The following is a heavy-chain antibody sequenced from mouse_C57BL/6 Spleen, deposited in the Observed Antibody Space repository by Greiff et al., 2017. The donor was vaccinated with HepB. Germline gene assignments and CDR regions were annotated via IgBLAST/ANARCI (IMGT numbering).Heavy chain of an antibody. CDR3: ARKGDSNGSWFAY. V-gene: IGHV2-2*01. Sequence: QVQLQQSGPGLVQPSQSLSITCTVSGFSLTSYGVHWVRQSPGKGLEWLGVIWSGGSTDYNAAFISRLSISKDNSKSQVFFKMNSLQADDTAIYYCARKGDSNGSWFAYWGQGTLVTVSA. D-gene: IGHD2-5*01. CDR2: IWSGGST. CDR1: GFSLTSYG. J-gene: IGHJ3*01.